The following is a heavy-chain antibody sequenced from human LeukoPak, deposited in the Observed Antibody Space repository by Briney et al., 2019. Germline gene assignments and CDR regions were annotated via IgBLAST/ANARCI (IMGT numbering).Heavy chain of an antibody. Sequence: PSETLSLTCTVSGYSISSGYYWGWIRQPPGKGLEWIGSIYHSGSTYYNPSLKSRVTISVDTSKNQFSLKLSSVTAADTAVYYCAGDRSYVDVWGKGTTVTVSS. V-gene: IGHV4-38-2*02. CDR2: IYHSGST. CDR3: AGDRSYVDV. CDR1: GYSISSGYY. J-gene: IGHJ6*03.